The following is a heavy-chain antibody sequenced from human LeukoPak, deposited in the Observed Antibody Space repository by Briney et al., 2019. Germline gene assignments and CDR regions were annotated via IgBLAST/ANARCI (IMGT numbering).Heavy chain of an antibody. CDR1: GFTFSGYS. D-gene: IGHD6-19*01. V-gene: IGHV3-48*02. CDR3: ARDYRSSSGWTVDY. CDR2: ISTSSSTI. J-gene: IGHJ4*02. Sequence: SGGSLRLSCAASGFTFSGYSINWVRQAPGKGLEWVSYISTSSSTIYYADSVKGRFTISRDNAKNSLYLQMNSLRDEDTAVYYCARDYRSSSGWTVDYWGQGTLVTVSS.